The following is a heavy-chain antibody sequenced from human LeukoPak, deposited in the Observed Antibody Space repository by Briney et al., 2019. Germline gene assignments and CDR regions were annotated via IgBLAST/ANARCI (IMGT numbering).Heavy chain of an antibody. CDR1: GFTSGGYG. D-gene: IGHD1-14*01. Sequence: GGSLRLSCAGSGFTSGGYGMHWFRQTPGKGLEWVAVIAYDGSRAFYADSVKGRFTISRDNSKNTMSVQMDDLRAEDTAVYYCTRYNNDHFDYWGQGTLVTVSS. V-gene: IGHV3-33*01. CDR2: IAYDGSRA. CDR3: TRYNNDHFDY. J-gene: IGHJ4*02.